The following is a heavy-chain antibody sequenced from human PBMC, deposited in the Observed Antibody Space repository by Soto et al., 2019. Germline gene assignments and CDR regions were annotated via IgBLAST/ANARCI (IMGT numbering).Heavy chain of an antibody. CDR1: GYTFTSYY. D-gene: IGHD5-12*01. CDR2: INPSGGST. V-gene: IGHV1-46*01. CDR3: AKVPAKRGYSGYGGY. Sequence: GASVKVSCKASGYTFTSYYMHWVRQAPGQGLEWMGIINPSGGSTSYAQKFQGRVTMTRDTSTSTVYMELSSLRSEDTAVYYCAKVPAKRGYSGYGGYWGQGTLVTVS. J-gene: IGHJ4*02.